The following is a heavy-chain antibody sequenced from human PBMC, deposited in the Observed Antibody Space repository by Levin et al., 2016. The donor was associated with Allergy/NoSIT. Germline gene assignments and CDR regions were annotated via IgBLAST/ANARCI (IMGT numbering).Heavy chain of an antibody. V-gene: IGHV4-39*01. CDR2: IYYSGST. J-gene: IGHJ4*02. Sequence: WIRQPPGKGLEWIGSIYYSGSTYYNPSLKSRVTISVDTSKNQFSLRLTSVTAADTAVYYCARHGSSWYWDYWGQETLVTVSS. D-gene: IGHD6-13*01. CDR3: ARHGSSWYWDY.